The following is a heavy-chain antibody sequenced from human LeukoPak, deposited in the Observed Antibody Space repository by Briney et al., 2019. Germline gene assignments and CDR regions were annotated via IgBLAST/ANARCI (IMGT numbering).Heavy chain of an antibody. V-gene: IGHV3-33*01. D-gene: IGHD2-2*01. Sequence: GGSLRLSCAASGFTFSSYGMHWVRQAPGKGLEWVAVIWYDGSNKYYADSVKGRFTISRDNSKNTLYLQMNSLRAEDTAVYYCARPNCSSTSCFFDYWGQETLVTVSS. J-gene: IGHJ4*02. CDR3: ARPNCSSTSCFFDY. CDR2: IWYDGSNK. CDR1: GFTFSSYG.